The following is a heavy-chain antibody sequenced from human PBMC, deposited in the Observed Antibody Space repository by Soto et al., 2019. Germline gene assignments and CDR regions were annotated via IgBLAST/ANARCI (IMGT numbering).Heavy chain of an antibody. D-gene: IGHD2-15*01. J-gene: IGHJ5*02. V-gene: IGHV4-39*01. CDR2: IYYSGST. CDR3: ARRQGYCSGGSCGWFGP. Sequence: QLQLQESGPGLVKPSETLSLTCTVSGGSISSSSYYWGWIRQPPGKGLEWIGSIYYSGSTYYNPSPRSRVTLHVDTSKTQFSLKLVSVTAADTAVYYYARRQGYCSGGSCGWFGPWGQGTLVTVSS. CDR1: GGSISSSSYY.